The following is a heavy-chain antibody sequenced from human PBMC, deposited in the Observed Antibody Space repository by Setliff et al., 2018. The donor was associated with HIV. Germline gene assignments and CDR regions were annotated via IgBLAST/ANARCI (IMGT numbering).Heavy chain of an antibody. CDR2: INPSGGST. J-gene: IGHJ4*02. V-gene: IGHV1-46*01. CDR1: GYTFTNYF. Sequence: GASVKVSCKASGYTFTNYFMHWVRQAPGQGLEWMGIINPSGGSTSYAQKFQGRVTMTRDTSTSTVYMELSSLRSEDTAVYYCARDRPKWEPLSAVDYWGQGALVTVSS. D-gene: IGHD1-26*01. CDR3: ARDRPKWEPLSAVDY.